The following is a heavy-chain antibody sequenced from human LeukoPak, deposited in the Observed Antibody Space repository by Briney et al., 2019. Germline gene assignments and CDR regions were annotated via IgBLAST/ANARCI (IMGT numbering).Heavy chain of an antibody. J-gene: IGHJ1*01. CDR3: TTDYVELPSQAEYFQH. V-gene: IGHV3-15*01. CDR1: GFTFSNAW. CDR2: IKSKTDGGTT. D-gene: IGHD2-15*01. Sequence: PGGSLRLSCAASGFTFSNAWMSWVRQAPGKGLEWVGRIKSKTDGGTTDYAAPVKGRFTNSRDDSKNTLYLQMNSLKTEDTAVYYCTTDYVELPSQAEYFQHWGQGTLVTVSS.